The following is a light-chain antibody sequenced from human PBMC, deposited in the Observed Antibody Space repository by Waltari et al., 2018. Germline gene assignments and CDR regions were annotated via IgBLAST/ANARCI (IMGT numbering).Light chain of an antibody. CDR3: AAWDDSLNGWV. Sequence: QSVLTQPPSVSAAPRQRVTISCSGSRSNVENNAVNWYQFRPEKTPRLLIYYDDLLPSGVSGRFSGSKSGTSASLAISGLQSEDEAEYYCAAWDDSLNGWVFGGGTKLTVL. V-gene: IGLV1-36*01. CDR2: YDD. CDR1: RSNVENNA. J-gene: IGLJ3*02.